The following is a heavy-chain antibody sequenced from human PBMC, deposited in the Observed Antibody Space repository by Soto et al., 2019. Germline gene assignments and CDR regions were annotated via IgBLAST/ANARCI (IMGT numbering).Heavy chain of an antibody. D-gene: IGHD3-3*01. CDR3: AKDLLEGNRAQYDAFDI. V-gene: IGHV3-23*01. CDR2: ISGSGGST. J-gene: IGHJ3*02. Sequence: GGSLRLSCAASGFTFSSYAMSWVRQAPGKGLEWVSAISGSGGSTYYADSVKGRFTISRDNSKNTLYLQMNSLRAEDTAVYYYAKDLLEGNRAQYDAFDIWGQGTMVTVSS. CDR1: GFTFSSYA.